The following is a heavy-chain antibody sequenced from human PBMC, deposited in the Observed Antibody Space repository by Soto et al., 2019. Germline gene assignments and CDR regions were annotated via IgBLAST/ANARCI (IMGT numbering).Heavy chain of an antibody. CDR3: ARGRWFGEPVLDY. Sequence: SETLSLTCTVSGGSISSSIYYWGWIRQPPGKGLEWIGSIYYSGSTYYNPPLKSRVTISVDESKNQFSLKLSSVPAADTAVYYGARGRWFGEPVLDYWGRGAMVTVAS. V-gene: IGHV4-39*07. J-gene: IGHJ4*02. CDR1: GGSISSSIYY. D-gene: IGHD3-10*01. CDR2: IYYSGST.